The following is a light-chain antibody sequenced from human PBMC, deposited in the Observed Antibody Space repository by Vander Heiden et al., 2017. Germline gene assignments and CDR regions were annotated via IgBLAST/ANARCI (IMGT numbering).Light chain of an antibody. J-gene: IGKJ2*01. V-gene: IGKV3-20*01. CDR1: QSVSSSY. CDR3: QQYGSLPYT. CDR2: GAS. Sequence: EIVLTQSPGTLSLSPGERATLSCRASQSVSSSYLAWYQQKPGQAPQLLIYGASSRATGIPDRFSGSGSGTDFTLTISRLEPEDFAVYYCQQYGSLPYTFGQGTKLEIK.